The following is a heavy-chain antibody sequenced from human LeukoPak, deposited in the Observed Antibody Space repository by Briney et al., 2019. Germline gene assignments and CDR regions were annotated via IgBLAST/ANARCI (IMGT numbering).Heavy chain of an antibody. D-gene: IGHD3-9*01. CDR3: ARAEDQGRYFDWLPGFDP. J-gene: IGHJ5*02. V-gene: IGHV1-69*13. Sequence: ASVKASCKASGGTFSSCVINWVRQAPGQGLEWMGGILPIFGTSIYSQQFQGRVTITADESTNTAYMELNRLRSDDTATYYCARAEDQGRYFDWLPGFDPWGQGTLVTVS. CDR1: GGTFSSCV. CDR2: ILPIFGTS.